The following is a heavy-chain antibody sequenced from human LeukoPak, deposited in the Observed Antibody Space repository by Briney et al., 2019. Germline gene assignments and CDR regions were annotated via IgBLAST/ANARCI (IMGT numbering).Heavy chain of an antibody. CDR3: AREASSSAAAQRRNWFDP. CDR1: GGSFRGYY. D-gene: IGHD6-13*01. Sequence: SETLSLTCAVYGGSFRGYYWSWIRQPPGKGLGWIGEINHSGSTNYNPSLKSRVTISVDTSKNQFSLKLSSVTAADTAVYYCAREASSSAAAQRRNWFDPWGQGTLVTVSS. V-gene: IGHV4-34*01. CDR2: INHSGST. J-gene: IGHJ5*02.